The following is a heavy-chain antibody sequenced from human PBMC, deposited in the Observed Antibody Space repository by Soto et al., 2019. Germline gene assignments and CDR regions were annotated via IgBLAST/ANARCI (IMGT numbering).Heavy chain of an antibody. Sequence: QVQLVQSGAEVKKPGASVKVSFKASGYTFTSYGISWLRQAPGQGLEWMGWISDYNGNTNYAQKLQGRVTMTTDKSTSTAYIELRSLRPDDTAVYYCARESSSSCHDYWGQGTLVTVSS. CDR2: ISDYNGNT. V-gene: IGHV1-18*01. J-gene: IGHJ4*02. CDR1: GYTFTSYG. D-gene: IGHD6-13*01. CDR3: ARESSSSCHDY.